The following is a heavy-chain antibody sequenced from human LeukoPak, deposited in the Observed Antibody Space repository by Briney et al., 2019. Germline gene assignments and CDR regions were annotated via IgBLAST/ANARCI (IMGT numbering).Heavy chain of an antibody. Sequence: SETLSLTCTVSGGSISSYYWSWIRQPPGKGLEWIGYIYYSGSTNYNPSLKSRVTISADTSKNQFSLKLSSVTAADTAVYYCARAGSSSWYNWFDPWGQGTLVTVSS. CDR1: GGSISSYY. D-gene: IGHD6-13*01. CDR2: IYYSGST. J-gene: IGHJ5*02. V-gene: IGHV4-59*01. CDR3: ARAGSSSWYNWFDP.